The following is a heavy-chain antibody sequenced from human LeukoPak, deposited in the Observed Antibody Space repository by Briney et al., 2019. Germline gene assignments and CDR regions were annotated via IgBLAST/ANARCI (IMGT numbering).Heavy chain of an antibody. V-gene: IGHV4-61*02. CDR2: IYTSGST. CDR3: ARGCRDDYSNYWYFDL. J-gene: IGHJ2*01. Sequence: PSETLSLTCSVSGYSISSGSYWGWIRQPAGKGLEWIGRIYTSGSTNYNPSLKSRVTISVDTSKNQFSLKLSSVTAADTAVYYCARGCRDDYSNYWYFDLWGRGTLVTVSS. D-gene: IGHD5-24*01. CDR1: GYSISSGSY.